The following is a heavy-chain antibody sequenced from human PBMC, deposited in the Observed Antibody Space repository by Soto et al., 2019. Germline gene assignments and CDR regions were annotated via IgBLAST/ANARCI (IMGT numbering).Heavy chain of an antibody. CDR3: AREGQRSSGWEGYFDY. V-gene: IGHV1-69*06. D-gene: IGHD6-19*01. Sequence: SVKVSCKASGGTFSSYAISWVRQAPGQGLEWMGGIIPIFGTANYAQKFQGRVTITADKSTSTAYMELSSLRSEDTAVYYCAREGQRSSGWEGYFDYWGQGTLVTVSS. J-gene: IGHJ4*02. CDR1: GGTFSSYA. CDR2: IIPIFGTA.